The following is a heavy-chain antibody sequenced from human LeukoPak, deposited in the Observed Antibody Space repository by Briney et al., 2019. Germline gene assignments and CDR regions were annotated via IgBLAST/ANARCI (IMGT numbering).Heavy chain of an antibody. J-gene: IGHJ5*02. CDR3: ARDGQSRGGIDP. CDR1: GGTFSSYA. D-gene: IGHD3-10*01. CDR2: IIPIFGTA. V-gene: IGHV1-69*05. Sequence: SVKVSCKASGGTFSSYAISWVRQAPGQGLEWMGRIIPIFGTANYAQKFQGRVTITTDESTSTAYMELSSLRSEDTAVYYCARDGQSRGGIDPWGQGTLVTLSS.